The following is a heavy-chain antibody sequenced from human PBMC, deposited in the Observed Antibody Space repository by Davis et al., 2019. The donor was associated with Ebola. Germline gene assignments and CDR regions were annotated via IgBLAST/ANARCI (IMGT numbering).Heavy chain of an antibody. D-gene: IGHD6-19*01. CDR2: IHNSGST. CDR3: ARYFANIAVGDGHYGMDV. J-gene: IGHJ6*04. CDR1: GGSISSGGYS. Sequence: SETLSLTCAVSGGSISSGGYSWSWIRQPPGKGLGWIGYIHNSGSTYYNPSLNSRVTISVDRFKNHFSLKLSSVTDADTAVYYCARYFANIAVGDGHYGMDVWGKGTTVTVSS. V-gene: IGHV4-30-2*02.